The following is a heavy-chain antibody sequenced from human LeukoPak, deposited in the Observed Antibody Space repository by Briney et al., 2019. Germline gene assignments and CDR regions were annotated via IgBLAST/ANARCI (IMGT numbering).Heavy chain of an antibody. CDR3: ARDFGGQLDAFDI. CDR2: IYSGGST. CDR1: GFTFSSYA. Sequence: GGSLRLSCAASGFTFSSYAMSGVRQAPGKGLEWVSVIYSGGSTYYADSVKGRFTISRDNSKNTLYLQMNSLRAEDTAVYYCARDFGGQLDAFDIWGQGTMVTVSS. D-gene: IGHD5-18*01. V-gene: IGHV3-53*01. J-gene: IGHJ3*02.